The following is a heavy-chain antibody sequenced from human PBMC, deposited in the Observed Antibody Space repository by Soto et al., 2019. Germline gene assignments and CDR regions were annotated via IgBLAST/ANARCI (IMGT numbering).Heavy chain of an antibody. Sequence: ASVKVSCKASGGTFSSYAISWVRQAPGQGLEWMGGIIPIFGTANYAQKFQGRVTITADESTSTAYMELSSLRSEDTAVYYCARDRSGGGSVYDSSGYYSSWGQGTMVTVS. D-gene: IGHD3-22*01. J-gene: IGHJ4*02. CDR1: GGTFSSYA. CDR2: IIPIFGTA. CDR3: ARDRSGGGSVYDSSGYYSS. V-gene: IGHV1-69*13.